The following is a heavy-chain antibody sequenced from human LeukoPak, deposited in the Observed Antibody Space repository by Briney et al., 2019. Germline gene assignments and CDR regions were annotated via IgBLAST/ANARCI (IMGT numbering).Heavy chain of an antibody. CDR2: MNPNSGNT. D-gene: IGHD2-2*01. V-gene: IGHV1-8*02. CDR1: GGTFSSYA. Sequence: AASVKVSCKASGGTFSSYAISWVRQAPGQGLEWMGWMNPNSGNTGYAQKFQGRVTMTRNTSISTAYMELSSLRSEDTAVYYCARGRYQLLPHLDVWGKGTTVTVSS. CDR3: ARGRYQLLPHLDV. J-gene: IGHJ6*04.